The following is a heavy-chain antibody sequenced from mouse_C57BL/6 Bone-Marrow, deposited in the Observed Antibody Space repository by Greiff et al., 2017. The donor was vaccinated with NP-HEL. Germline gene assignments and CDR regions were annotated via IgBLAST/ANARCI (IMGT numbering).Heavy chain of an antibody. V-gene: IGHV1-50*01. D-gene: IGHD1-1*01. CDR1: GYTFTTYW. Sequence: QVQLQQPGAELVKPGASVKLSCKASGYTFTTYWMQWVKQRPGQGLEWIGEIDPSDSYTNYNQKFKGKATLTVDTSSSTATMQLSSLTSEDSAVYYCAGKAYYGRSYEFAYWGQGTLVTVSA. J-gene: IGHJ3*01. CDR3: AGKAYYGRSYEFAY. CDR2: IDPSDSYT.